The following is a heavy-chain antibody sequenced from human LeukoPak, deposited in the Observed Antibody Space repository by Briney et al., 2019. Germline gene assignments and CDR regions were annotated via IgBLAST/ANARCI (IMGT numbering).Heavy chain of an antibody. CDR1: GGSFSGYY. J-gene: IGHJ4*02. D-gene: IGHD4-17*01. Sequence: SETLSLTCAVYGGSFSGYYWSWIRQPPGKGLEWIGEINHSGSTNYNPSLKSRVTISVDTSKNQFSLKLSSVTAADTAVYYCTRVRATVTTTHDYWGQGTLVTASS. CDR3: TRVRATVTTTHDY. V-gene: IGHV4-34*01. CDR2: INHSGST.